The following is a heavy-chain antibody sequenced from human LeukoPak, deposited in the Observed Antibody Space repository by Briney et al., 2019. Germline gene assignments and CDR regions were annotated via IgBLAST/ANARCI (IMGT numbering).Heavy chain of an antibody. CDR3: AKDSRYCSSTSCYGLMDY. CDR2: ISGSGGST. CDR1: GFTFSSYA. D-gene: IGHD2-2*01. J-gene: IGHJ4*02. V-gene: IGHV3-23*01. Sequence: GGSLRLSCAASGFTFSSYAMSWVRQAPGKGLEWVSAISGSGGSTYYADSVKGRFTISRDNSKNTLYLRMNSLRAEDTAVYYCAKDSRYCSSTSCYGLMDYWGQGTLVTVSS.